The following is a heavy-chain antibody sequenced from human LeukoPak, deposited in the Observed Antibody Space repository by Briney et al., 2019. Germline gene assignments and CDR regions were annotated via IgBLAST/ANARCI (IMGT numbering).Heavy chain of an antibody. CDR2: IYYSGST. CDR1: GGSISSSSYY. J-gene: IGHJ4*02. D-gene: IGHD4-17*01. CDR3: ASGLGLDYGDLC. Sequence: PSETLSLTCTVSGGSISSSSYYWGWIRQPPGKGLEWIGSIYYSGSTYYNPSLKSGVTISVDTSKNQFSLRLSSVTAADTAVYYCASGLGLDYGDLCWGQGTLVTVSS. V-gene: IGHV4-39*01.